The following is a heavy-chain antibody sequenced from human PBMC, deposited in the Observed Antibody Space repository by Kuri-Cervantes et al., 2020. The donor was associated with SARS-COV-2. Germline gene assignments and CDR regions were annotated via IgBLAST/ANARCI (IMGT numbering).Heavy chain of an antibody. CDR2: ISYDGSNK. CDR3: VRAVNDLWSGFRSF. D-gene: IGHD3-3*01. V-gene: IGHV3-30*04. Sequence: GESLKISCAASGFTFSSYTMHWVRQAPGKGLEWVAVISYDGSNKYYADSVKGRFTISRDNSTNTLYLQMNGLKTEDTAVYFCVRAVNDLWSGFRSFWGQGTLVTVSS. J-gene: IGHJ4*02. CDR1: GFTFSSYT.